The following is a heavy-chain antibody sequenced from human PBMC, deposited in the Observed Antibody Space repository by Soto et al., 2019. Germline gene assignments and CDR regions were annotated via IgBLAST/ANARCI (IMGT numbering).Heavy chain of an antibody. Sequence: QVQLVQSGAEVKKPGSSVKVSCKASGGTFSSYAISWVRQAPGQGLEWLGGIIPIFGTANYAQKFQGRVTITADESTSTAYMELSSLRSEDTAVYYCARHSRYCSSTSCFMGYFDLWGRVTLVTVAS. D-gene: IGHD2-2*01. CDR3: ARHSRYCSSTSCFMGYFDL. J-gene: IGHJ2*01. CDR1: GGTFSSYA. CDR2: IIPIFGTA. V-gene: IGHV1-69*01.